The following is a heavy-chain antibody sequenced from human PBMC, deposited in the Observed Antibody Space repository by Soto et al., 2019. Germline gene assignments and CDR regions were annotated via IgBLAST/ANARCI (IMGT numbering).Heavy chain of an antibody. CDR3: AKGRGKWEAVY. D-gene: IGHD1-26*01. J-gene: IGHJ4*02. CDR2: ISYDGSNK. CDR1: GFTFSSYG. V-gene: IGHV3-30*18. Sequence: QVQLVESGGGVVQPGRSLRLSCAASGFTFSSYGMHWVRQAPGKGLEWVAVISYDGSNKYYADSVKGRFTISRDNSKNTLYLQMNSLRAEDTAVYYGAKGRGKWEAVYGGQGTLVTVSS.